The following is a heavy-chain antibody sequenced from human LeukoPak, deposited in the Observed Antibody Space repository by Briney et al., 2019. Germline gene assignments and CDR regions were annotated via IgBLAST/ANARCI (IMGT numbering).Heavy chain of an antibody. CDR2: ISSSGSTI. Sequence: GGSLRLSCAASGLTFSSYEMNWVRQAPGKGLEWVSYISSSGSTIYYADSVKGRFTISRDNAKNSLYLQMNSLRAEDTAVYYCARVVRDYYDSSGYFFDYWGQGTLVTVSS. CDR1: GLTFSSYE. V-gene: IGHV3-48*03. J-gene: IGHJ4*02. D-gene: IGHD3-22*01. CDR3: ARVVRDYYDSSGYFFDY.